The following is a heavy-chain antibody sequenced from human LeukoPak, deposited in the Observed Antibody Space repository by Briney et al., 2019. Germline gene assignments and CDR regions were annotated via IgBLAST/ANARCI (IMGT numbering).Heavy chain of an antibody. CDR2: TYYRSKWFS. Sequence: SQTLSLTCAISGDSVSNNSAAWNWIRPSPSRGLEWLGRTYYRSKWFSDYALSVKSRITINPDTSRNQFSLHLNSVIPEDTAVYYCARAPWGDYYGMDVWGQGTTVTVSS. V-gene: IGHV6-1*01. D-gene: IGHD3-10*01. CDR3: ARAPWGDYYGMDV. CDR1: GDSVSNNSAA. J-gene: IGHJ6*02.